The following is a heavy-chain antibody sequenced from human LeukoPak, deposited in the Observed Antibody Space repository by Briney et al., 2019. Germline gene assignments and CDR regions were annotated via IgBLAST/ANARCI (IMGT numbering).Heavy chain of an antibody. J-gene: IGHJ3*02. Sequence: GGSLRLSCAASGFTFSSYDMHWVRQATGKGLEWVSAIGTAGDTYYPGSVKGRFTISRENAKNSLYLQMNSLRAGDTAVYYCARERVFGGAFDIWGQGTMVTVSS. V-gene: IGHV3-13*01. CDR3: ARERVFGGAFDI. CDR1: GFTFSSYD. D-gene: IGHD3-16*02. CDR2: IGTAGDT.